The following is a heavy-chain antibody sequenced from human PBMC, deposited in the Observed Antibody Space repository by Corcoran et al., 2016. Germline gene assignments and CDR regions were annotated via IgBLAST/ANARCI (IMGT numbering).Heavy chain of an antibody. Sequence: QVQLQESGPGLVKPSETLSLTCTVSGYSISCGYYWGWIRQPPGKGLEWIGSIYHSGSTYYNPSLKSRVTISVDTSKNQFSLKRSAVTAADTAVYYRAIALKYSSSSNYFDYWGQGTRVTVSS. J-gene: IGHJ4*02. CDR1: GYSISCGYY. CDR2: IYHSGST. D-gene: IGHD6-13*01. CDR3: AIALKYSSSSNYFDY. V-gene: IGHV4-38-2*02.